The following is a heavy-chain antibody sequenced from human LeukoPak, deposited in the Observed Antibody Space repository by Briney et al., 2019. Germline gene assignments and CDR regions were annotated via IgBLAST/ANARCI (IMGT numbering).Heavy chain of an antibody. Sequence: ASVKVSCKASGYSFNDYAMQWVRQAPGQRLEWMGWINFGNGKTKYSEKVQGRVTITRDQSATTAYMDLSSLRSEDTAVYYCARSIWYNRQYYFDSWGQGTLVTVSS. J-gene: IGHJ4*02. CDR3: ARSIWYNRQYYFDS. V-gene: IGHV1-3*01. CDR1: GYSFNDYA. D-gene: IGHD6-13*01. CDR2: INFGNGKT.